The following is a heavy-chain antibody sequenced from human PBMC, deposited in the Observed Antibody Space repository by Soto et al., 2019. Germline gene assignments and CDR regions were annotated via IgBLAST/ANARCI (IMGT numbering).Heavy chain of an antibody. J-gene: IGHJ4*02. Sequence: QVHLVESGVGVVQPGTSLTLSCAASGFTFHNYVMHWVRQALGKGLEWVAGIWFHGRDIFYTDSVRGRFTISRDNSKNTLSLQMNSLRVEDTALYYCARDQGGQSGNFIFDIWGQGTLVTVSS. D-gene: IGHD1-7*01. CDR1: GFTFHNYV. CDR2: IWFHGRDI. CDR3: ARDQGGQSGNFIFDI. V-gene: IGHV3-33*01.